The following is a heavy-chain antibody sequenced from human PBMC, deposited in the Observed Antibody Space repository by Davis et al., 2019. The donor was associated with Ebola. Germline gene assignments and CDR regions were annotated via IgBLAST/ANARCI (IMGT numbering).Heavy chain of an antibody. CDR1: GYTFTSYG. CDR3: ARDKGDTAMVTLSVYFDY. V-gene: IGHV1-46*01. Sequence: ASVKVSCKASGYTFTSYGISWVRQAPGQGLEWMGIINPSGGSTSYAQKFQGRVTMTRDTSTSTVYMELSSLRSEDTAVYYCARDKGDTAMVTLSVYFDYWGQGTLVTVSS. CDR2: INPSGGST. D-gene: IGHD5-18*01. J-gene: IGHJ4*02.